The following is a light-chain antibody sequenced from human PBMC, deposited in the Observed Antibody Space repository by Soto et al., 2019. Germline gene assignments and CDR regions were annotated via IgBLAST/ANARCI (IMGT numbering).Light chain of an antibody. Sequence: EIVLTQSPASLSLSPGERATVSCRASQSVPRHLAWYQQRPGLPPRLLIYDASSRATGVPDRFSGSGAGTDFILTIRSLEPGDFAVYYCQQSSNWPPEITFGLGTRLEIK. CDR3: QQSSNWPPEIT. J-gene: IGKJ5*01. CDR2: DAS. CDR1: QSVPRH. V-gene: IGKV3-11*01.